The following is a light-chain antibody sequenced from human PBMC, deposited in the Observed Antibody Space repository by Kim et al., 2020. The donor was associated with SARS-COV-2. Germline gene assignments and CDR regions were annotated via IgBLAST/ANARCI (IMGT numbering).Light chain of an antibody. CDR3: QQAYSIPYT. CDR2: ATS. Sequence: DIQITQSPSSLSASVGDRVTITCRASQTINKFLNWYQQKPGKAPKVLVYATSSLQSGVPSRFSGSGSGTDFTLTISSLQPEDFATYYCQQAYSIPYTFGQGTKLEI. CDR1: QTINKF. V-gene: IGKV1-39*01. J-gene: IGKJ2*01.